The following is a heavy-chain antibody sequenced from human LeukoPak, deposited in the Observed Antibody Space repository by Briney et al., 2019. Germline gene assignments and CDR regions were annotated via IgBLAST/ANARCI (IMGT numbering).Heavy chain of an antibody. CDR1: GGTFSSYA. CDR3: ARESGSYPDAFDI. V-gene: IGHV1-69*13. D-gene: IGHD1-26*01. J-gene: IGHJ3*02. Sequence: SVKVSCKASGGTFSSYAISWVRQAPGQGLEWMGGIIPIFGAANYAQKFQGRVTITADESTSTAYMELSSLGSEDTAVYYCARESGSYPDAFDIWGQGTMVTVSS. CDR2: IIPIFGAA.